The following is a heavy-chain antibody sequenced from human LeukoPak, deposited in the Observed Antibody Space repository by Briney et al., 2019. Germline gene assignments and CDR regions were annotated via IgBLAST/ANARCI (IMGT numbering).Heavy chain of an antibody. CDR2: IWYDGSNK. J-gene: IGHJ3*02. CDR1: GFTFSSYG. CDR3: AKKNYDYVWGSYHPDNDAFDI. Sequence: GGSLRLSCAASGFTFSSYGMHWVRQAPGKGLEWGAVIWYDGSNKYYADSVKGRFTISRDNSKNTLYLQMNSLRAEDTAVYYCAKKNYDYVWGSYHPDNDAFDIWGRGTMVTVSS. D-gene: IGHD3-16*02. V-gene: IGHV3-33*06.